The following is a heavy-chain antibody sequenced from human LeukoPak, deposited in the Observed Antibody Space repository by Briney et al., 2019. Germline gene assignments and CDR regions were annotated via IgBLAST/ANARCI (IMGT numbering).Heavy chain of an antibody. Sequence: PGRSLRLSCAASGFSFSGYAIHWVRQAPGKGLEWVALISYNGGRKDYADSVKGRFIIDRDNSKNTLYLQMNSLRAEDTAVYYCAREIVVVTSLLISFAGYWGQGTLVTVSS. D-gene: IGHD2-21*02. CDR3: AREIVVVTSLLISFAGY. V-gene: IGHV3-30*04. CDR2: ISYNGGRK. CDR1: GFSFSGYA. J-gene: IGHJ4*02.